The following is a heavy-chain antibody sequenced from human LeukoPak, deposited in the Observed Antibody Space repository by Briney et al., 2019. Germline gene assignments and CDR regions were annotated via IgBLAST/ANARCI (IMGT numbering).Heavy chain of an antibody. Sequence: SETLSLTCTVSGGSISSNTYYWGWIRQPPGKGLEWIGSMYHSGNIYYNPSLKSRVTISVDTSKNQFSLKLSSVTAADTAVYYCATPDEPGNSSGWFNRRDAFDIWGQGTMVTVSS. CDR1: GGSISSNTYY. CDR2: MYHSGNI. D-gene: IGHD6-19*01. V-gene: IGHV4-39*07. J-gene: IGHJ3*02. CDR3: ATPDEPGNSSGWFNRRDAFDI.